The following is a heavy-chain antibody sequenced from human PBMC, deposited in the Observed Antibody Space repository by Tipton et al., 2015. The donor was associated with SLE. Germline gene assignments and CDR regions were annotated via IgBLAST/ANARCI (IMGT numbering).Heavy chain of an antibody. J-gene: IGHJ4*02. D-gene: IGHD2-2*01. CDR2: IYYSGST. CDR1: GGSISSYY. V-gene: IGHV4-59*12. CDR3: ASRVVPAAFGY. Sequence: TLSLTCTASGGSISSYYWSWIRQPPGKGLEWIGYIYYSGSTNYSPSLESRVNISVDTSKNQFSLKLSSVTAADTALYYCASRVVPAAFGYWGQGTLVTVSS.